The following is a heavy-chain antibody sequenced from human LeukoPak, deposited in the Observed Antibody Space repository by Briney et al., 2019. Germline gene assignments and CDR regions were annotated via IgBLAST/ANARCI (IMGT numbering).Heavy chain of an antibody. D-gene: IGHD3-22*01. CDR1: GGTFSSYT. Sequence: ASVKVSCKASGGTFSSYTISWVRQAPGQGLEWMGRIIPILGIANYAQKFQGSVTITADKSTSTAYMELSSLRSEDTAVYYCARGSLNDSSGYYLNWFDPWGQGTLVTVSS. CDR2: IIPILGIA. CDR3: ARGSLNDSSGYYLNWFDP. V-gene: IGHV1-69*02. J-gene: IGHJ5*02.